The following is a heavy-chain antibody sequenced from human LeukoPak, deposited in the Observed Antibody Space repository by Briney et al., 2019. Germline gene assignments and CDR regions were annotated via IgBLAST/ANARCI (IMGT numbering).Heavy chain of an antibody. D-gene: IGHD3-22*01. CDR1: GYTFTSYY. CDR3: ARSSGDLYYYYYAMDV. J-gene: IGHJ6*02. Sequence: ASVKVSCKASGYTFTSYYMHWVRQAPGQGLEWMGIINPSGGSTSYAQKFQGRVTMTRDTSTSTVYMELSSLRSEDTSVYYCARSSGDLYYYYYAMDVWGQGTTVTVSS. CDR2: INPSGGST. V-gene: IGHV1-46*01.